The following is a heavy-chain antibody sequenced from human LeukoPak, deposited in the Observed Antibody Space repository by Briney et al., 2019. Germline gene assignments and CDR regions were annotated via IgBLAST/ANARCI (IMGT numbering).Heavy chain of an antibody. Sequence: SETLSLTCAVYGESFSGHYWTWIRQSPGKGLEWIGEGTHSGSTNYNPSLKSRVTISVDTSKSQFSLKLTSVTAADTAVYHCARGRTGAAALDFWGPGILVTVSS. D-gene: IGHD2-2*01. CDR2: GTHSGST. CDR3: ARGRTGAAALDF. V-gene: IGHV4-34*01. CDR1: GESFSGHY. J-gene: IGHJ4*02.